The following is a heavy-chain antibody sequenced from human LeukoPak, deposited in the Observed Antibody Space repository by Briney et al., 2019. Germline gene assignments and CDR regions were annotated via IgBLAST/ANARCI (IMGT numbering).Heavy chain of an antibody. CDR2: IYYSGIT. CDR1: GGSISSSSYY. D-gene: IGHD5-24*01. CDR3: ARHLMANWFDP. J-gene: IGHJ5*02. Sequence: SETLSLTCTVSGGSISSSSYYWGWIRQPPGKGLEWIGSIYYSGITYYNPSLKSRVTISVDTSKNQFSLKLSSVTAADTAVYYCARHLMANWFDPWGQGTLVTVSS. V-gene: IGHV4-39*01.